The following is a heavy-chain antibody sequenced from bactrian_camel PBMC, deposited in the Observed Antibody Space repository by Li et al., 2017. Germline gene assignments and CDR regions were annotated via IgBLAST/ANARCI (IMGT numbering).Heavy chain of an antibody. CDR3: AADQTYGGWWREAAQWKR. Sequence: HVQLVESGGGLVQPGGSLTLSCAASEFSYRSNCMGWFRQVPGKEREAVARIDFDGTSPTVAESVKGRFTISKDEAKITVYLQMNSLKPEDTAMYYCAADQTYGGWWREAAQWKRWGQGTQVTVS. V-gene: IGHV3S53*01. CDR2: IDFDGTSP. D-gene: IGHD6*01. CDR1: EFSYRSNC. J-gene: IGHJ4*01.